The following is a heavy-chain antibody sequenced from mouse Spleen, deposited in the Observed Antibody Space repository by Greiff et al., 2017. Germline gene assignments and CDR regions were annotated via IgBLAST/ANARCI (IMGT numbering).Heavy chain of an antibody. D-gene: IGHD3-2*02. V-gene: IGHV1-55*01. Sequence: VQLQQPGAELVKPGASVKMSCKASGYTFTSYWITWVKQRPGQGLEWIGDIYLGSGSTNYNEKFKSKATLTVDTSSSTAYMQLSSLTSEDSAVYYCARGDSSGYWFAYWGQGTLVTVSA. J-gene: IGHJ3*01. CDR2: IYLGSGST. CDR1: GYTFTSYW. CDR3: ARGDSSGYWFAY.